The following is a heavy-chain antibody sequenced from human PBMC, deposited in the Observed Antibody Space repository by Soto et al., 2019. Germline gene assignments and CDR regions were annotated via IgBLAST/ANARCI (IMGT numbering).Heavy chain of an antibody. CDR3: ARLWFGELSDAFDI. D-gene: IGHD3-10*01. J-gene: IGHJ3*02. V-gene: IGHV4-59*01. CDR2: IYYSGST. Sequence: QVQLQESGPGLVKPSETLSLTCTVSGGSISSYYWSWIRQPPGKGLEWIGYIYYSGSTNYNPSLKSRVTISVDTSKNQFSLKLSSVTAADTAVYYCARLWFGELSDAFDIWGQGTMVTVSS. CDR1: GGSISSYY.